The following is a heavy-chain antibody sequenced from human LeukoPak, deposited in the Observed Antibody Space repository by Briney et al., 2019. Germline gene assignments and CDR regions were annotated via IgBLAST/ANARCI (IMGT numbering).Heavy chain of an antibody. J-gene: IGHJ4*02. D-gene: IGHD5-12*01. Sequence: GGSLRLSCEASGFTFTTYTMNWVRQAPGKGLEWVSSISSSSSYIYYADSVKGRFTISRDNAKNSLYLQMNSLRAEDTAVYYCARDGTYTDYDPDFDIWGQGTLVTVSS. V-gene: IGHV3-21*01. CDR1: GFTFTTYT. CDR3: ARDGTYTDYDPDFDI. CDR2: ISSSSSYI.